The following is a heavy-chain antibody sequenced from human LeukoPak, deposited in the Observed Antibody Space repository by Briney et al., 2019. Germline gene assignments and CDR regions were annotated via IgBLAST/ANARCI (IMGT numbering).Heavy chain of an antibody. CDR3: ARDWRYSRILTEDYYYYYYMDV. J-gene: IGHJ6*03. D-gene: IGHD1-26*01. Sequence: ASVKVSCKASGYTFTGYYMHWVRQAPGQGLEWMGWINPNSGGTNYAQKFQGRVTMTRDTSISTAYKELSRLRSNDTAVYYCARDWRYSRILTEDYYYYYYMDVWGKGTTVTVSS. CDR1: GYTFTGYY. V-gene: IGHV1-2*02. CDR2: INPNSGGT.